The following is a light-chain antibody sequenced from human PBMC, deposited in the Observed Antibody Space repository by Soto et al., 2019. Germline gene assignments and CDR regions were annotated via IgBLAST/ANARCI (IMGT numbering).Light chain of an antibody. CDR2: EVS. V-gene: IGLV2-14*01. CDR1: STDVANYNY. J-gene: IGLJ1*01. Sequence: QSALTQHASVSGSPGQSITISCTGTSTDVANYNYVSWYQQHPGTAPKLMIYEVSNRPSGVSNRFSGSKSGNTASLTISGLQAEDEADYYCYSYINTSIVYVFGSGTKGTVL. CDR3: YSYINTSIVYV.